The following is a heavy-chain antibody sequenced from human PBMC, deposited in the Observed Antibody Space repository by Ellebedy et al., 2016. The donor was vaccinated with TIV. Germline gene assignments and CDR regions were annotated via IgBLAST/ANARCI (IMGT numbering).Heavy chain of an antibody. CDR3: ARRSTDFAFDS. Sequence: GESLKISCAASGFTFSTYPMNWVRQAPGKGLEWVSIFSANGGTTYYADSVKGRFTIARDNSKNTLFLQMRSLRAEDTAVYFCARRSTDFAFDSWGQGTLVTVSS. CDR1: GFTFSTYP. CDR2: FSANGGTT. J-gene: IGHJ4*02. V-gene: IGHV3-23*01. D-gene: IGHD3/OR15-3a*01.